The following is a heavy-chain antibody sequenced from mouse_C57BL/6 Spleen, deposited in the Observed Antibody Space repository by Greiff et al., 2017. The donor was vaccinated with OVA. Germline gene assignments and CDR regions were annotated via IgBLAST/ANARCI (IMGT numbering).Heavy chain of an antibody. Sequence: EVKVVESGGGLVKPGGSLKLSCAASGFTFSSYAMSWVRQTPEKRLEWVATISDGGSYTYYPDNVKGRFTISRDNAKNNLYLQMSHLKSEDTAMYYCARDTYYYGSSYEYYFDYWGQGTTLTVSS. CDR1: GFTFSSYA. CDR3: ARDTYYYGSSYEYYFDY. CDR2: ISDGGSYT. J-gene: IGHJ2*01. V-gene: IGHV5-4*01. D-gene: IGHD1-1*01.